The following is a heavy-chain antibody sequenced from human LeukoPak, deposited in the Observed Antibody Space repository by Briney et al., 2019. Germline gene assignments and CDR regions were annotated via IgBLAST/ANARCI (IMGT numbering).Heavy chain of an antibody. CDR2: ISSSGSHI. J-gene: IGHJ4*02. CDR1: GFTFSTYS. Sequence: GGSLRLSCAASGFTFSTYSMSWVRQAAGKGLAWVSSISSSGSHIYYADSVKGRFTVSRDNSKDMVYLQMDNLRPEDTAVYYCAKDRQDYGAYWGQGTLVTVST. V-gene: IGHV3-21*01. CDR3: AKDRQDYGAY.